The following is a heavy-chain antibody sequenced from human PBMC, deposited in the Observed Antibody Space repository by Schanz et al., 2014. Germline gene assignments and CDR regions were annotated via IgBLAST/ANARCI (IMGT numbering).Heavy chain of an antibody. J-gene: IGHJ4*02. V-gene: IGHV1-18*01. Sequence: QVQLVQSGAEVKKPGASVKVSCKASGYTFSSYGITWVRQAPGQGLEWMGWINGYNGHTLYAQKFQGRVTMTRNTSMSTAYIELHILTSEDTAVYYCARGRTFDYWGQGTLVTVSP. CDR2: INGYNGHT. CDR1: GYTFSSYG. CDR3: ARGRTFDY.